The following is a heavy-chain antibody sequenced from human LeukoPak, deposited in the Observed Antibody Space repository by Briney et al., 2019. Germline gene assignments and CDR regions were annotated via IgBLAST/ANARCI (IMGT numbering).Heavy chain of an antibody. V-gene: IGHV5-51*01. D-gene: IGHD1-26*01. CDR1: GYSFSSYW. Sequence: GESLKISCRGSGYSFSSYWFGWVRQMPGKGPGWRGIISPGNSNTRYSPSFQGEVTIPADASIIPAYLQWSSLKASDTAMYYCVCPAGATTADGFDIRGQRTIVTVSS. CDR2: ISPGNSNT. J-gene: IGHJ3*02. CDR3: VCPAGATTADGFDI.